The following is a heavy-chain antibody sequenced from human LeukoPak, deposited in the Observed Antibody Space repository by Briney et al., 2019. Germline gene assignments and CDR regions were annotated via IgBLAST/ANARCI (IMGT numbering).Heavy chain of an antibody. CDR3: ARDIKV. J-gene: IGHJ4*02. CDR1: GFTFNTYA. CDR2: ISDSSSYI. Sequence: GSLRLSCAASGFTFNTYAMNWVRQAPGKGLEWVSSISDSSSYIYYADSVKGRFTISRDNAKNSLYLQMNSLRAEDTAVYYCARDIKVWGQGTLVTVSS. V-gene: IGHV3-21*01.